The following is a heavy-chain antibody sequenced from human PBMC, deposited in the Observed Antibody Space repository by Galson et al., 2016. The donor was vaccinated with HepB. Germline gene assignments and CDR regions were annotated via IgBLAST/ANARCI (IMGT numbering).Heavy chain of an antibody. CDR3: ARDRSLNSGYASDFGMDV. CDR2: IWYDGRSE. CDR1: GFTFNNFG. V-gene: IGHV3-33*01. J-gene: IGHJ6*02. Sequence: SLRLSCATSGFTFNNFGLSWVRQAPGKGLEWAALIWYDGRSEQYAESVKGRFVISRDDSKNTLYLQMNSLRADDTAVYYCARDRSLNSGYASDFGMDVWATGPRSPSP. D-gene: IGHD3-22*01.